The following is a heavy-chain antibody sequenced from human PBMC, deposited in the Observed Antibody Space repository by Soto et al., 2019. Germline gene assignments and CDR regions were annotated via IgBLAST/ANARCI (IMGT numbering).Heavy chain of an antibody. CDR3: ARDRKLEPRYYYYYMDV. D-gene: IGHD1-1*01. CDR2: INSDGSST. V-gene: IGHV3-74*01. Sequence: GGSLRLSCAASGFTFSSYWMHWVRQAPGKGLVWVSRINSDGSSTSYADSVKGRFTISRDNAKNTLYLQMNSLRAEDTAVYYCARDRKLEPRYYYYYMDVWGKGTTVTVSS. J-gene: IGHJ6*03. CDR1: GFTFSSYW.